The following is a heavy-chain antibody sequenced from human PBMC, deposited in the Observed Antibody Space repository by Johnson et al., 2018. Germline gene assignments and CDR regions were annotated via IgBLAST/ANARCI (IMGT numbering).Heavy chain of an antibody. D-gene: IGHD6-13*01. J-gene: IGHJ5*02. Sequence: QVQLVESGAEVKKPGSSVKVSCKASGGTFSSYAISWVRQAPGPGLEWMGGIIPIFGTANYAQKFQGRVTMTADESTCTDYMERGSLRSEDTAVYSCARNVRAAAGYNWFDPWGQGTLVTVSS. CDR2: IIPIFGTA. CDR3: ARNVRAAAGYNWFDP. CDR1: GGTFSSYA. V-gene: IGHV1-69*01.